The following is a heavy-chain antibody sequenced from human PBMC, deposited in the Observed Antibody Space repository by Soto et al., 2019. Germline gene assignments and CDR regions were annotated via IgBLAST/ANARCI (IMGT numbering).Heavy chain of an antibody. V-gene: IGHV3-33*01. CDR3: ARVPGSGTYYDNRIANDAFDI. J-gene: IGHJ3*02. CDR1: GFTFSNYG. Sequence: GGSLRLSCAASGFTFSNYGVHWVRQAPGKGLEWVAVIWYDGSSEYYTESVKGRFTISRDNSKNTLYLQMNSLRAEDTAVYYCARVPGSGTYYDNRIANDAFDIWGQGTMVTVSS. D-gene: IGHD3-10*01. CDR2: IWYDGSSE.